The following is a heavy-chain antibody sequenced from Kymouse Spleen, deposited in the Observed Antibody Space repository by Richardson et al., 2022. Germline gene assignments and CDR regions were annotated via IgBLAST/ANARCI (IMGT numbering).Heavy chain of an antibody. CDR1: GGTFSSYA. V-gene: IGHV1-69*05. Sequence: QVQLVQSGAEVKKPGSSVKVSCKASGGTFSSYAISWVRQAPGQGLEWMGGIIPIFGTANYAQKFQGRVTITTDESTSTAYMELSSLRSEDTAVYYCARGITMVRGVITLNWFDPWGQGTLVTVSS. J-gene: IGHJ5*02. D-gene: IGHD3-10*01. CDR3: ARGITMVRGVITLNWFDP. CDR2: IIPIFGTA.